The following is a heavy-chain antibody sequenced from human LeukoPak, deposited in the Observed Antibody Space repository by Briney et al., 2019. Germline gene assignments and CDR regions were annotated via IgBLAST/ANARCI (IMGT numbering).Heavy chain of an antibody. Sequence: GGSLRLSCAASGFTFNSYEMHWVRQAPGKGLAWVSSINSSSSYINYADSVKGRFTISRDNAKNSLYLQMNSRRAEDAAVYYCARDPSCVDCYANWFDPWGQGTLVTVSS. CDR2: INSSSSYI. D-gene: IGHD2-21*02. CDR3: ARDPSCVDCYANWFDP. J-gene: IGHJ5*02. V-gene: IGHV3-21*01. CDR1: GFTFNSYE.